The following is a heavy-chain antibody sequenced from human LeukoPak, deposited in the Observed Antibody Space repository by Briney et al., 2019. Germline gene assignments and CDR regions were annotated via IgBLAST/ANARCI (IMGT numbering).Heavy chain of an antibody. Sequence: SETLSLTCTVSGGSISSGGYYWSWIRQHPGKGLEWIGYIYYSGSTYYNPSLKSRVTISVDTSKNQFSLKLSSVTAADTAVFFCAKEGRDSGGYNGWFEPWGQGTLVTVSS. J-gene: IGHJ5*02. CDR2: IYYSGST. D-gene: IGHD2-15*01. CDR1: GGSISSGGYY. CDR3: AKEGRDSGGYNGWFEP. V-gene: IGHV4-31*03.